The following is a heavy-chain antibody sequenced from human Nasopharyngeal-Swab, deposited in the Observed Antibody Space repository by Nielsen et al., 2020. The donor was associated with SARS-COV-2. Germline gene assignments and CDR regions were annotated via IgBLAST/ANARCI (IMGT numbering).Heavy chain of an antibody. CDR2: IGTAGDT. Sequence: GESLKISCAASGFTFSSYDMHWVRQATGKGLEWVSVIGTAGDTYYPGSVKGRFTISRENAKNSLYLQMNSLRAGDTAVYYCARGVSTYDSSGYPRSYYYYGMDVWGQGTTVTVSS. V-gene: IGHV3-13*04. CDR1: GFTFSSYD. D-gene: IGHD3-22*01. J-gene: IGHJ6*02. CDR3: ARGVSTYDSSGYPRSYYYYGMDV.